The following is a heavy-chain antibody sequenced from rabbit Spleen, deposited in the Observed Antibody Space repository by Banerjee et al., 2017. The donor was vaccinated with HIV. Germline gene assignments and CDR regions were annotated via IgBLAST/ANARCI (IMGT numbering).Heavy chain of an antibody. V-gene: IGHV1S40*01. J-gene: IGHJ3*01. Sequence: QSLEESGGDLVKPGASLTLTCIASGVSFSGDSYMCWVRRAPGKGLEWIACIDSGSSGFTYFASWAKGRFTISKTSSTTVTLQMTSLTAADTATYFCARRPAMTLVVNLWGQGTLVTVS. D-gene: IGHD2-1*01. CDR1: GVSFSGDSY. CDR3: ARRPAMTLVVNL. CDR2: IDSGSSGFT.